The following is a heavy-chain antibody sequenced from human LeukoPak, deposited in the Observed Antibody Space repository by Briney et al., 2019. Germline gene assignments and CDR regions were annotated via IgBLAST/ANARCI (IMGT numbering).Heavy chain of an antibody. CDR3: ARVPHSVTLGAIFLHYFDY. Sequence: ASVKVSCKASGYTFTGYYMHWVRQAPGQGLEWMGWINPNSGGTNYAQKFQGRVTMTRDTSISTAYMELSRLRSDDTALYYCARVPHSVTLGAIFLHYFDYWGLGTLVTVSS. CDR2: INPNSGGT. D-gene: IGHD3-3*02. V-gene: IGHV1-2*02. J-gene: IGHJ4*02. CDR1: GYTFTGYY.